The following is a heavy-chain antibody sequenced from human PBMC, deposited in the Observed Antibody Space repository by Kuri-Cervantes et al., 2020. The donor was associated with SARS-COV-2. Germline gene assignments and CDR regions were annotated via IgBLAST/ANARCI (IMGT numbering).Heavy chain of an antibody. CDR2: IRYDGSNK. CDR3: AKDLPGSSAADVY. J-gene: IGHJ4*02. CDR1: GFTFSSYG. Sequence: GGSLRLSCAASGFTFSSYGMNWVRQAPGKGLEWVAFIRYDGSNKCYAGSVKGRFTISRDNSKNTLYLRMNSLRAEDTAVYYCAKDLPGSSAADVYWGQGTLVTVSS. D-gene: IGHD6-13*01. V-gene: IGHV3-30*02.